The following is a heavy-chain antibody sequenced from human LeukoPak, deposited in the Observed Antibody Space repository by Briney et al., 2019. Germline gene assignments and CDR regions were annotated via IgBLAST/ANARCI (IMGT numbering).Heavy chain of an antibody. Sequence: GGSLRLSCAASGFTFSNAWMSWVRQAPGKGLEGVGRIKSKTDGWTTDYAASVKGRFTISRDDSKNPLYLQMNSLKTEDTAVYYCTTSSGWYNVDYWGQGTLVTVSS. CDR3: TTSSGWYNVDY. J-gene: IGHJ4*02. D-gene: IGHD6-19*01. CDR1: GFTFSNAW. V-gene: IGHV3-15*01. CDR2: IKSKTDGWTT.